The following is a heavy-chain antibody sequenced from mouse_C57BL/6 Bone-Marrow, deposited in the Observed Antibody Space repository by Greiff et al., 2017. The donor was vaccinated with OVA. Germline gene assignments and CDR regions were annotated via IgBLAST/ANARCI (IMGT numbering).Heavy chain of an antibody. CDR2: IYPGSGST. Sequence: VQLQQPGAELVKPGASVKMSCKASGYTFTSYWITWVKQRPGQGLEWIGDIYPGSGSTNYNEKFKSKATLTVDTSSSTAYMQLSSLTSEDSAVYYCARLYYDYDGFAYWGQGTLVTVSA. CDR3: ARLYYDYDGFAY. V-gene: IGHV1-55*01. J-gene: IGHJ3*01. D-gene: IGHD2-4*01. CDR1: GYTFTSYW.